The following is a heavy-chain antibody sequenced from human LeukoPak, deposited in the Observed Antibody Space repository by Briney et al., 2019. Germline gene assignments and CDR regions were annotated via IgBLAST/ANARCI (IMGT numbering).Heavy chain of an antibody. D-gene: IGHD3-3*01. CDR2: MNPNSGNT. Sequence: ASVKVSCKASGYTFTSYDINWVRQATGQGLEWMGGMNPNSGNTGYAQKFQGRVTMTRNTSISTAYMELSSLRSEDTAVYYCARGGTIFGFYYYMDVWGKGTTVTVSS. CDR1: GYTFTSYD. V-gene: IGHV1-8*01. J-gene: IGHJ6*03. CDR3: ARGGTIFGFYYYMDV.